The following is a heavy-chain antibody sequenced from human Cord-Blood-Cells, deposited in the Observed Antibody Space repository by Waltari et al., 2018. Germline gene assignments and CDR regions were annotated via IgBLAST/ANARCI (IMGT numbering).Heavy chain of an antibody. V-gene: IGHV1-24*01. J-gene: IGHJ3*02. Sequence: QVQLVQSGAEVKKPGASVKVSCKVSGYTLTELSMHWVRQAPGKGLEWMGGVDPEDGKTIYAQKFQGRVTMTEDTSTDTAYMELSSLRSEDTAVYYCATPNSGYDPDAFDIWGQGTMVTVSS. CDR3: ATPNSGYDPDAFDI. D-gene: IGHD5-12*01. CDR2: VDPEDGKT. CDR1: GYTLTELS.